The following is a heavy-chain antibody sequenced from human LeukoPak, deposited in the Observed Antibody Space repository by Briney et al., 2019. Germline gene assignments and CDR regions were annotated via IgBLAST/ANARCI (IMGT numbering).Heavy chain of an antibody. CDR3: AKEGTAMVTFYYYYYMDV. CDR2: IRYDGSNK. CDR1: GFTFSSYG. D-gene: IGHD5-18*01. J-gene: IGHJ6*03. V-gene: IGHV3-30*02. Sequence: PGGSLRLSCAASGFTFSSYGMHWVRQAPGKGLEWVAFIRYDGSNKYYADSVKGRFTISRDNSKNTLYLQMNSLRAEDTAVYYCAKEGTAMVTFYYYYYMDVWGKGTTVTISS.